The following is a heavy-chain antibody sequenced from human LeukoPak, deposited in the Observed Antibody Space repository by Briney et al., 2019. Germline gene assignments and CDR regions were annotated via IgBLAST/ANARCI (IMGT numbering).Heavy chain of an antibody. D-gene: IGHD2-15*01. CDR3: AREDPLVAARGLDY. J-gene: IGHJ4*02. CDR2: INHLGIT. CDR1: GGSLSGSY. V-gene: IGHV4-34*01. Sequence: SETLSLTCAVFGGSLSGSYWSWLRQPPGKALEWIGEINHLGITKYNPSLESRLTISLGTSKNQFSLRLSSVTAADTAVYYCAREDPLVAARGLDYWGQGTLVTVSS.